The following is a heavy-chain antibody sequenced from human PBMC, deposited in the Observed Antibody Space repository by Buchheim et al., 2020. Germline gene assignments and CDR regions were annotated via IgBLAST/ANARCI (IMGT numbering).Heavy chain of an antibody. D-gene: IGHD3-9*01. Sequence: QVQLVQSGAEVRKPGASVSVSCKTSGYTFTSDYIHWVRQAPGQGLEWMGIINPSGGRTSYAQNFQGRVTMTRDTSTSTVYMELRSLTSEDTAVYYCARASILTKSSFDYWGQGTL. CDR1: GYTFTSDY. CDR2: INPSGGRT. J-gene: IGHJ4*02. CDR3: ARASILTKSSFDY. V-gene: IGHV1-46*01.